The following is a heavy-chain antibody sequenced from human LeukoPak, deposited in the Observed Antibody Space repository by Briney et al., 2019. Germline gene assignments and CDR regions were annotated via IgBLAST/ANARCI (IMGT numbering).Heavy chain of an antibody. CDR2: INHSGST. J-gene: IGHJ4*02. D-gene: IGHD6-19*01. CDR1: GYSISSGYY. Sequence: SETLSLTCTVSGYSISSGYYWGWIRQPPGKGLEWIGEINHSGSTNYNPSLKSRVTISVDTSKNQFSLKLSSVTAADTAVYYCARGGAGYSSGWYGGVFDYWGQGTLVTVSS. CDR3: ARGGAGYSSGWYGGVFDY. V-gene: IGHV4-38-2*02.